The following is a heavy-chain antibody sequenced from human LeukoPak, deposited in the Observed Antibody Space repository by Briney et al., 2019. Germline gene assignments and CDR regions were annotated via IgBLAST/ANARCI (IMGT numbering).Heavy chain of an antibody. J-gene: IGHJ4*02. Sequence: WISTYNGNTYYAQKLQGRVTMTTDTSTNTAYMELRSLRSDDTAVYYCARDHVPYSGSYYDYWGQGTLVTVSS. V-gene: IGHV1-18*01. CDR2: ISTYNGNT. CDR3: ARDHVPYSGSYYDY. D-gene: IGHD1-26*01.